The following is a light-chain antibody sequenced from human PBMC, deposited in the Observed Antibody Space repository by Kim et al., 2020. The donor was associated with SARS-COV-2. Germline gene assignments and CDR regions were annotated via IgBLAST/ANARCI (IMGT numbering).Light chain of an antibody. V-gene: IGLV3-1*01. CDR3: QAWDSSTHNYV. J-gene: IGLJ1*01. CDR1: KLGDKY. CDR2: QDN. Sequence: SYELTQPPSVSVSPGQTASITCSGDKLGDKYACWYQQKPGQSPVLVIYQDNKRPSGIPERFSGSNSGNTATLTISGTQAMDEADYYCQAWDSSTHNYVFGAGTKVNVL.